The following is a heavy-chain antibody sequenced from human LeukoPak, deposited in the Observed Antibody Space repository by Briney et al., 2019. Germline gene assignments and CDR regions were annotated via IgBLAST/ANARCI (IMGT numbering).Heavy chain of an antibody. CDR3: ATDIGGPPVGDFDI. CDR2: ISWNSGSI. D-gene: IGHD2-21*01. CDR1: GFTFDDYA. J-gene: IGHJ3*02. Sequence: GGSLRLSCAASGFTFDDYAMHWVRQAPGKGLEWVSAISWNSGSIGYADSVKGRFTISRDNAKNSLYLQMNSLRAEDMALYYCATDIGGPPVGDFDIWGQGTMVTVSS. V-gene: IGHV3-9*03.